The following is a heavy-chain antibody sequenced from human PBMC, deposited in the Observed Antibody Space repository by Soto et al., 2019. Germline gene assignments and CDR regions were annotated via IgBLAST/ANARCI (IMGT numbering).Heavy chain of an antibody. CDR3: AKDGPSIAPRGLYGMDV. Sequence: EVQLLESGGGLVQPGGSLRLSCAASGFTFSTYDMNWVRQAPGKGLEWVSGISGSGGVTHYADSVKGRFTISRDNSKNTLYLEMNNLRAEDTAVYYCAKDGPSIAPRGLYGMDVWGQGTTVTVSS. CDR2: ISGSGGVT. CDR1: GFTFSTYD. J-gene: IGHJ6*02. V-gene: IGHV3-23*01. D-gene: IGHD6-6*01.